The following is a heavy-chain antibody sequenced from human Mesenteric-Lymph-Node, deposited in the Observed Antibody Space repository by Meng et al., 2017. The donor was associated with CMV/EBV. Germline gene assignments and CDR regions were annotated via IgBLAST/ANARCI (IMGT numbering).Heavy chain of an antibody. D-gene: IGHD1-26*01. Sequence: GESLKISCAAPGFTFSSYSMNWVRQAPGKGLEWVSSISSSSSYIYYADSVKGRFTISRDNAKNSLYLQMNSLRAEDTAVYYCARVLIWGGGSYSFDIWGQGTMVTVSS. V-gene: IGHV3-21*01. CDR3: ARVLIWGGGSYSFDI. J-gene: IGHJ3*02. CDR1: GFTFSSYS. CDR2: ISSSSSYI.